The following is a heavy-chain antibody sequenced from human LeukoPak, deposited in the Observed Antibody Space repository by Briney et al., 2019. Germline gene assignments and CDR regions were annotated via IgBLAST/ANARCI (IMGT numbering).Heavy chain of an antibody. CDR3: AREGTAGTNLNWFDP. Sequence: SETLSLTCIVSGGSISSYYWSWIRQPPGKGLEWMGYISYSGSTNFNPSLKSRVTISVDTSKNQFSLKLSSVTAADTAVYYCAREGTAGTNLNWFDPWGQGTLVTVSS. V-gene: IGHV4-59*01. CDR2: ISYSGST. J-gene: IGHJ5*02. CDR1: GGSISSYY. D-gene: IGHD1-1*01.